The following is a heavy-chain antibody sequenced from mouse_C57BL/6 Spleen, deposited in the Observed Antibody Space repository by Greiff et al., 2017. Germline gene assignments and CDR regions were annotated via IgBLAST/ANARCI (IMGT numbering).Heavy chain of an antibody. CDR1: GYAFTNYL. J-gene: IGHJ2*01. D-gene: IGHD2-2*01. Sequence: QVQLQQSRAELVRPGTSVKVSCKASGYAFTNYLIEWVKQRPGQGLEWIGVINPGSGGTNYKEKFKGKATLTADKSSSTAYMQLSSLTSEDSAVYFCARRDGYDGFDYWGQGTTLTVSS. V-gene: IGHV1-54*01. CDR3: ARRDGYDGFDY. CDR2: INPGSGGT.